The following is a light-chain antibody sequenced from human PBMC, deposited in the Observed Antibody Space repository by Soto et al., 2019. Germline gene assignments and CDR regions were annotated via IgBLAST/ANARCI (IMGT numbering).Light chain of an antibody. J-gene: IGKJ5*01. CDR3: QQSGSSPIT. CDR2: GEY. Sequence: EIVLTPSPDTMSLSPGSRSTLSGRASQSVSSNLAWYQQKPGQAPRLIIYGEYTRATGITDRFSGSGSGTDFTLTISRMEPEDFAVYYCQQSGSSPITFGTGTRVEIK. V-gene: IGKV3-20*01. CDR1: QSVSSN.